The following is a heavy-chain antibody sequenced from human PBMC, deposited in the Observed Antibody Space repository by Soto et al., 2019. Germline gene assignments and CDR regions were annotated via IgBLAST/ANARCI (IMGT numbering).Heavy chain of an antibody. CDR3: AASAPPATNYYYAMDV. CDR1: GGSVSSGSFY. CDR2: FYDSGST. V-gene: IGHV4-61*01. D-gene: IGHD5-12*01. J-gene: IGHJ6*02. Sequence: PSETLSLTCTVSGGSVSSGSFYWSWIRRPPGKGLEWIGYFYDSGSTNYNPSLRSRVTMSVDTSKNQFSLKLSSVTAADTAVYYCAASAPPATNYYYAMDVWGQGTMVTVSS.